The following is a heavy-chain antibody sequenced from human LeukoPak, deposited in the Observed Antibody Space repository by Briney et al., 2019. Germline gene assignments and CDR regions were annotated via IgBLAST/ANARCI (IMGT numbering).Heavy chain of an antibody. CDR3: ARDGSWGDYQFYFYMDV. J-gene: IGHJ6*03. D-gene: IGHD2-2*01. Sequence: GGSLRLSCAASGFIFSSYVMGWVRQAPGKGLEWLSGISASGHYIYQADSVKGRFTISRDNSKNTLYIEINSLRVEDTAVYYCARDGSWGDYQFYFYMDVWGKGTTVTVSS. CDR1: GFIFSSYV. CDR2: ISASGHYI. V-gene: IGHV3-23*01.